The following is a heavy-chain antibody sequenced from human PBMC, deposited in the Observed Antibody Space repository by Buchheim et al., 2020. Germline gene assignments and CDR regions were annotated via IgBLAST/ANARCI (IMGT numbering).Heavy chain of an antibody. D-gene: IGHD4-23*01. V-gene: IGHV3-23*01. Sequence: EVQLLESGGGLVQPGGSLRLSCAASGFTFSTYAVTRVRQAPGKGLEWVSAISGSGGSTYYADSVKGRFTISRDNSKNTLYLQMNSLRADDTAVYYCAKYRTTVVTPGAFDYWGQGTL. CDR3: AKYRTTVVTPGAFDY. CDR2: ISGSGGST. J-gene: IGHJ4*02. CDR1: GFTFSTYA.